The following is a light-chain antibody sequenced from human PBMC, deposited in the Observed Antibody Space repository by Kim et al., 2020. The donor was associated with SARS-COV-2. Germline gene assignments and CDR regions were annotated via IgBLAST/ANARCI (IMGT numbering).Light chain of an antibody. CDR2: QDS. Sequence: VSPGQTASITCSGDKLGDKYACWYQQKPGQSPVLVIYQDSKRPSGIPERFSGSNSGNTVTLTISGTQAMDEADYYCQAWDSSTYVFGTGTKVTVL. J-gene: IGLJ1*01. CDR1: KLGDKY. CDR3: QAWDSSTYV. V-gene: IGLV3-1*01.